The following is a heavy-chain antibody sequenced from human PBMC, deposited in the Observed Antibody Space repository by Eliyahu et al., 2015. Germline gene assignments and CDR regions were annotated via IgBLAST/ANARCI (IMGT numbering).Heavy chain of an antibody. V-gene: IGHV3-11*01. CDR2: ISRRSATI. CDR3: AREGTDYRGYFFDY. D-gene: IGHD3-10*01. Sequence: QVQLVESGGGVVKPGGSLXLSCGGSGFLFGDYSMNWVRQAPGKGLEWISYISRRSATIYYADSVKGRFTISRDDAEDSLYLQMNRLRGDDTAVYYCAREGTDYRGYFFDYWGQGTQVTVSS. J-gene: IGHJ4*02. CDR1: GFLFGDYS.